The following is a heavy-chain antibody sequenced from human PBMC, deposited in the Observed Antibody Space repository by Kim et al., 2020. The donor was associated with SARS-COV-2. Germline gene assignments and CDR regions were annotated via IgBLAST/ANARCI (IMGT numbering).Heavy chain of an antibody. Sequence: ASVKVSCKASGYTFTSYAMHWVRQAPGQRLEWMGWINAGNGNTKYSQKFQGRVTITRDTSASTAYMELSSLRSEDTAVYYCARVYYDSSGYYPAFDYWGQGTLVTVSS. V-gene: IGHV1-3*01. CDR2: INAGNGNT. CDR1: GYTFTSYA. J-gene: IGHJ4*02. D-gene: IGHD3-22*01. CDR3: ARVYYDSSGYYPAFDY.